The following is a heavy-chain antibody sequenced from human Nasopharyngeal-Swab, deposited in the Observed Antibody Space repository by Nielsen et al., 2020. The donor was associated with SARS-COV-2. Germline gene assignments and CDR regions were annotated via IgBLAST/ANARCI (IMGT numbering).Heavy chain of an antibody. D-gene: IGHD6-13*01. J-gene: IGHJ6*02. Sequence: ASVKVSCKASGYTFTSYGISWVRQAPGQGLEWMGWISAYNGNTNYAQKPQGRVTMTTDTSTSTAYMELRSLRSDDTAVYYCARDHTGYSSSWSQITYYYYGMDVWGQGTTVTVSS. V-gene: IGHV1-18*01. CDR1: GYTFTSYG. CDR2: ISAYNGNT. CDR3: ARDHTGYSSSWSQITYYYYGMDV.